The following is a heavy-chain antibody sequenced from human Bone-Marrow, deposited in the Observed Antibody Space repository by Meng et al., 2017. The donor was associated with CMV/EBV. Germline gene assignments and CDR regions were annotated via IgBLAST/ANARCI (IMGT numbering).Heavy chain of an antibody. Sequence: GESLKISCAASGFTFSSYAMHWVRQAPGKGLEWVAIISFDGSTKYYADSVKGRFTISRDNAKNSLYLQMNSLRAEDTAVYYCARGYYYDSSGYLVHTSSFDYWGQGTLVTVSS. D-gene: IGHD3-22*01. CDR3: ARGYYYDSSGYLVHTSSFDY. CDR2: ISFDGSTK. CDR1: GFTFSSYA. J-gene: IGHJ4*02. V-gene: IGHV3-30-3*01.